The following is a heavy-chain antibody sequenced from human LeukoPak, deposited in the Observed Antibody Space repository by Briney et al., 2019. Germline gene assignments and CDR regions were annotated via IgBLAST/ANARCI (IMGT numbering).Heavy chain of an antibody. D-gene: IGHD5-18*01. CDR2: INQDGSEK. V-gene: IGHV3-7*01. Sequence: GGSLRLSCAASGFTFSSYSMNWVRQAPGKGLEWVANINQDGSEKYYVDSVKGRFTISRDNAKKSLYLQMNSLRAEDMAVYYCARHLSGVTGYTYGRGIDYWGQGTLVTVSS. CDR3: ARHLSGVTGYTYGRGIDY. J-gene: IGHJ4*02. CDR1: GFTFSSYS.